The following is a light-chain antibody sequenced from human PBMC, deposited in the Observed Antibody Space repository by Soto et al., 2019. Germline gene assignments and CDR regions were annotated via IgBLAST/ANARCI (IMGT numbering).Light chain of an antibody. V-gene: IGKV3-15*01. CDR1: QSVSSN. CDR3: QQYNNWPLT. Sequence: EIVMTQSPATLSVSPGERATLSCRASQSVSSNLAWYQHKPGQTPRLLIYDATSRATGIPARCSGSGSGTDFTLTISSLQSEDFAVCYCQQYNNWPLTFGGGTNVEIK. J-gene: IGKJ4*01. CDR2: DAT.